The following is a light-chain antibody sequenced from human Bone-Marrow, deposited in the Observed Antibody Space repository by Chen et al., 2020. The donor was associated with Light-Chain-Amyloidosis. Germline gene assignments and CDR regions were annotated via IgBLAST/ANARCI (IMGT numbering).Light chain of an antibody. Sequence: QLVLTQPPSASASLGDSVKLTCTVSSGHSSYAIAWHQQQPEEGPGYLMKLNSDGCHTRGGGNPDRFSGASSGAERYLTISSLRSEDEADYYCQTWKTGGGFGGGTKLTVL. CDR3: QTWKTGGG. V-gene: IGLV4-69*01. CDR1: SGHSSYA. J-gene: IGLJ2*01. CDR2: LNSDGCH.